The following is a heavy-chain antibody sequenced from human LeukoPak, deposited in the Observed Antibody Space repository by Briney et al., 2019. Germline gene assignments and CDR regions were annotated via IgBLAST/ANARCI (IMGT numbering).Heavy chain of an antibody. CDR2: ITSSSSTI. V-gene: IGHV3-48*01. J-gene: IGHJ4*02. CDR1: GFTFSRYS. D-gene: IGHD3-22*01. Sequence: PGGSLRLSCAASGFTFSRYSMNWVRQAPGKGPEWVSYITSSSSTIYYADSVKGRFTTSRDNAKNSLYLQMNSLRAEDTAVYYCASRYYDSSGYLSDYWGQGTLVTVSS. CDR3: ASRYYDSSGYLSDY.